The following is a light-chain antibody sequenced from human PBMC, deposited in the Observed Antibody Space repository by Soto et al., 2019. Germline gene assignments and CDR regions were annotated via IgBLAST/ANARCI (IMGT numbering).Light chain of an antibody. CDR2: GAS. CDR1: QRIGSW. J-gene: IGKJ2*01. Sequence: DIQMTQSPSSVSASVGDRVTITCRASQRIGSWLAWYQQKPGKAPKLLIYGASSLQSGVPSRFSSSGSETDFTLTISSLQPEDFATYYCQQANTFPHTFGQGTKLEIK. V-gene: IGKV1-12*01. CDR3: QQANTFPHT.